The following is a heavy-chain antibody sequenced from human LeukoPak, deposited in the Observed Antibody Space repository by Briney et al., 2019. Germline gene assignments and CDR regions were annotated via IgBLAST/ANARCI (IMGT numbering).Heavy chain of an antibody. CDR3: ARVEGAPDYGMDV. Sequence: LEILSLTCTVSGGSISSYYWSWIRQPPGKGLEWIGYIYHSGSTNYNPSLKSRVTISVDKSKNQFSLKLSSVTAADTAVYYCARVEGAPDYGMDVWGQGTTVTVSS. CDR1: GGSISSYY. CDR2: IYHSGST. J-gene: IGHJ6*02. D-gene: IGHD3-16*01. V-gene: IGHV4-59*12.